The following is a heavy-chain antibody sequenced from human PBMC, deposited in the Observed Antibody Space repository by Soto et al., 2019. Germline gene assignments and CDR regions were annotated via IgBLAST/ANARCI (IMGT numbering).Heavy chain of an antibody. CDR1: GFSFSTSGMA. D-gene: IGHD2-15*01. J-gene: IGHJ3*02. CDR2: IFWDGDK. Sequence: QITLKESGPTLVKPTQTLTLTCTLSGFSFSTSGMAVGWIRQPPGKAPECLALIFWDGDKRYSPSLKTRLTLTKDTSENQVVLTMTNMDPVDSGTYYCAFRQNLVPPGGAFDIGGRGTEVTVSS. CDR3: AFRQNLVPPGGAFDI. V-gene: IGHV2-5*02.